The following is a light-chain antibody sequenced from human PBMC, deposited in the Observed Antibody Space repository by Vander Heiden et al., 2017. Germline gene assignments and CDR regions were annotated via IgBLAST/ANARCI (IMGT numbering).Light chain of an antibody. V-gene: IGKV1-39*01. CDR2: TAS. J-gene: IGKJ3*01. Sequence: DIQMTQSPSSLSASVGDRVTITCRASRSISNYLNWYQQKPGKAPKLLIYTASSLESGVPSRFSGSGSGTDFSLTISSLQPEDFATFYCQQSYNTPLTFGPGTRVDI. CDR3: QQSYNTPLT. CDR1: RSISNY.